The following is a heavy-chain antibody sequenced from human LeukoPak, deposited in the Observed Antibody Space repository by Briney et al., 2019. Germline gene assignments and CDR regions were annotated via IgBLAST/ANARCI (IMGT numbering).Heavy chain of an antibody. Sequence: ASVKVSCKASGYTFTSYYMHWVRQAPGQGLEWMGIINPSGGSTSYAQKFQGRVTMTRDTSTSTVYMELSSLGSEDTAVYYCARVTWVVDDSSSQKTYAFDIWGQGTMVTVSS. CDR3: ARVTWVVDDSSSQKTYAFDI. CDR1: GYTFTSYY. J-gene: IGHJ3*02. CDR2: INPSGGST. D-gene: IGHD6-13*01. V-gene: IGHV1-46*03.